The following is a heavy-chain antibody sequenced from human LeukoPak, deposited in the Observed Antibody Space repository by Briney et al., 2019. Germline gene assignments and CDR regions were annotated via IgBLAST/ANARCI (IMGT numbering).Heavy chain of an antibody. Sequence: PSETLSLTCAVYGGSFSGYYWSWIRQHPGKGLEWIGYIYYSGSTYYNPSLKSRVTISVDTSKNQFSLKLSSVTAADTAVYYCASPGGSGDAFDIWGQGTMVTVSS. CDR2: IYYSGST. D-gene: IGHD6-19*01. CDR1: GGSFSGYY. J-gene: IGHJ3*02. CDR3: ASPGGSGDAFDI. V-gene: IGHV4-31*11.